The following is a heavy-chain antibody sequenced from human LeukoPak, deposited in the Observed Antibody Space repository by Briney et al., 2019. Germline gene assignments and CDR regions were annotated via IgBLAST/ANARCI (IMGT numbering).Heavy chain of an antibody. CDR3: AKDLIQRGMRYYYYYMDV. CDR1: GFTFSSYG. CDR2: IRYDGSNK. D-gene: IGHD3-10*01. J-gene: IGHJ6*03. V-gene: IGHV3-30*02. Sequence: GRSLRLSCAASGFTFSSYGMHWVRQAPGKGLEWVAFIRYDGSNKYYADSVKGRFTISRDNSKNTLYLQMNSLRAEDTAVYYCAKDLIQRGMRYYYYYMDVWGKGTTVTVSS.